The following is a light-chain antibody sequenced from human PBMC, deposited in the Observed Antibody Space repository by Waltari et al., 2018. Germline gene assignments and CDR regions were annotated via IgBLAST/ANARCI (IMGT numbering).Light chain of an antibody. CDR1: QSIRSN. CDR2: GAS. J-gene: IGKJ1*01. Sequence: ETVMTQSPATLSVSPGEGATLSCRASQSIRSNLAWYQQRPDQAPRLLIYGASTRATGIPARCSGSGSGTEFTLSISSLQSEDFAVYYCQHYNDWPPWTFGQGTKVEMK. V-gene: IGKV3-15*01. CDR3: QHYNDWPPWT.